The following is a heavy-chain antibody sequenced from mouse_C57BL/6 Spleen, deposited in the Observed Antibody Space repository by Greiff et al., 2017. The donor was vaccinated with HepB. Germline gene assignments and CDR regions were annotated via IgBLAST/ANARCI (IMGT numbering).Heavy chain of an antibody. V-gene: IGHV1-54*01. J-gene: IGHJ2*01. CDR2: INPGSGGT. CDR3: ARGKAYYYGSSFDY. D-gene: IGHD1-1*01. CDR1: GYAFTNYL. Sequence: VQLQQSGAELVRPGTSVKVSCKASGYAFTNYLIEWVKQRPGQGLEWIGVINPGSGGTNYNEKFKGKATLTADKSSSTAYMQLSSLTSEDSAVYFCARGKAYYYGSSFDYWGQGTTLTVSS.